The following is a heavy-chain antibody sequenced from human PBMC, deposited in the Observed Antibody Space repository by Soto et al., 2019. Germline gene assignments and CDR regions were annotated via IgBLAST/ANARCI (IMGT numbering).Heavy chain of an antibody. Sequence: SQTLSLTCAISGDSVSSNSAAWNWIRQSPSRGLEWLGRTYYRSKWYNDYAVSVKSRVTINPDTSKNQFSLQLNSVTPEDTAVYYCARDQGSSWGYYYGMDVWGQGTTVTVSS. V-gene: IGHV6-1*01. J-gene: IGHJ6*02. D-gene: IGHD6-13*01. CDR1: GDSVSSNSAA. CDR2: TYYRSKWYN. CDR3: ARDQGSSWGYYYGMDV.